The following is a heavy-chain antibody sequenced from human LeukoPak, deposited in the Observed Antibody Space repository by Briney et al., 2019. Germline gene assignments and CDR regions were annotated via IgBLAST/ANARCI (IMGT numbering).Heavy chain of an antibody. D-gene: IGHD4-17*01. CDR3: ARDNGDFL. J-gene: IGHJ4*02. CDR2: IYHSGST. V-gene: IGHV4-38-2*02. Sequence: PSETLSLTCTVSGGSISSGYYWGWIRQPPGKGLEWIGSIYHSGSTYYNPSLKSRVTISVDTSKNQFSLKLSSVTAADTAVYYCARDNGDFLGGQGTLVTVSS. CDR1: GGSISSGYY.